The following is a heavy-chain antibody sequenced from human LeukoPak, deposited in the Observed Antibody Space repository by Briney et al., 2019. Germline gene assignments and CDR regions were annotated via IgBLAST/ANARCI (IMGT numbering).Heavy chain of an antibody. CDR1: GSTFSSYA. CDR3: AKSANPGIAVAGTSRFDY. Sequence: PGGSLRLSCAASGSTFSSYAMSWVRQAPGKGLEWVSAISGSGGSTYYADSVKGRFTISRDNSKNTLYLQMNSLRAEDTAVYYCAKSANPGIAVAGTSRFDYWGQGTLVTVSS. V-gene: IGHV3-23*01. CDR2: ISGSGGST. J-gene: IGHJ4*02. D-gene: IGHD6-19*01.